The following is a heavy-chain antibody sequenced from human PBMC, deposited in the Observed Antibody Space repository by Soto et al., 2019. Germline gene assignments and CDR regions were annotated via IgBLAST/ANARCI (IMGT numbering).Heavy chain of an antibody. CDR3: ARLLGGSGSFIDY. CDR1: GFIFSGYW. J-gene: IGHJ4*02. V-gene: IGHV3-74*03. Sequence: EVELVESGGGLSQPGGSLRLSCAASGFIFSGYWMHWVRQAPGKGLVWVSRINSDGSATTYADSVKGRFTISRDNAKNTMYLQMNSLRAEDTAVYFCARLLGGSGSFIDYWGQGTLVTVSS. CDR2: INSDGSAT. D-gene: IGHD3-10*01.